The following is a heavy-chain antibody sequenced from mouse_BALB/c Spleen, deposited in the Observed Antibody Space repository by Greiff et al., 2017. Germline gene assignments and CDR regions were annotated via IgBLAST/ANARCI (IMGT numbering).Heavy chain of an antibody. CDR3: ARNPSSYYGSSYRFAY. J-gene: IGHJ3*01. Sequence: VKLQESGPGLVAPSQSLSITCTVSGFSLSRYSVHWVRQPPGKGLEWLGMIWGGGSTDYNSALKSRLSISKDNSKSQVFLKMNSLQTDDTAMYYCARNPSSYYGSSYRFAYWGQGTLVTVSA. V-gene: IGHV2-6-4*01. D-gene: IGHD1-1*01. CDR1: GFSLSRYS. CDR2: IWGGGST.